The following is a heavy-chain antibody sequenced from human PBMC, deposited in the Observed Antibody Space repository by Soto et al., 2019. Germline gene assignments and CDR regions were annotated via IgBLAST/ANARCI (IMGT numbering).Heavy chain of an antibody. J-gene: IGHJ4*02. CDR3: ARDAIDWNSAFDY. CDR1: GYTFTSYG. D-gene: IGHD1-7*01. V-gene: IGHV1-18*01. Sequence: ASVKVSCKASGYTFTSYGISWVRQAPGQGLEWIGWISAYNGNKNYAQKLQGRVTMTTDTSTSTAYKELRNMRYDDTAVYYCARDAIDWNSAFDYWGQGTLVTVSS. CDR2: ISAYNGNK.